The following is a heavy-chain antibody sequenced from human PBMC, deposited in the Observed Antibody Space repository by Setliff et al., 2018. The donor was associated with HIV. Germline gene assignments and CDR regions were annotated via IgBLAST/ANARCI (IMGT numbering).Heavy chain of an antibody. D-gene: IGHD2-15*01. CDR2: ISTYSDET. CDR1: GYTFTAYG. CDR3: ARVRRGCGSHSCPLEN. Sequence: ASVKVSCKPSGYTFTAYGLSWVRQAPGQGLEWMGWISTYSDETSYAQRLQGRVTITTDESMTTVYMELSSLRSEDTAVYYCARVRRGCGSHSCPLENWGQGTLVTVSS. V-gene: IGHV1-18*01. J-gene: IGHJ4*02.